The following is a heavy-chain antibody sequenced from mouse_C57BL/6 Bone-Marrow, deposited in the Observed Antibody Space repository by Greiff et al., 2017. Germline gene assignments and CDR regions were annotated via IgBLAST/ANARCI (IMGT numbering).Heavy chain of an antibody. V-gene: IGHV1-74*01. CDR1: GYTFTSYW. CDR2: IHPSDSDT. Sequence: VQLQQPGAELVKPGASVKVSCKASGYTFTSYWMHWVKQRPGQGLEWIGRIHPSDSDTNYNQKFKGKATLTVDKSSSTAYMQLSSLTSEDSAVYYCAIEVYYGSSYWYFDVWGTGTTVTVSS. J-gene: IGHJ1*03. D-gene: IGHD1-1*01. CDR3: AIEVYYGSSYWYFDV.